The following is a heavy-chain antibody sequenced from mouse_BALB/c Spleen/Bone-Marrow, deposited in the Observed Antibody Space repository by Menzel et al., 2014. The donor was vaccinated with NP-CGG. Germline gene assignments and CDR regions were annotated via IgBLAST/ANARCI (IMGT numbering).Heavy chain of an antibody. J-gene: IGHJ1*01. V-gene: IGHV14-3*02. CDR1: GFNIKDTY. D-gene: IGHD2-14*01. CDR2: IDPANGNT. Sequence: EVKLMESGAELVKPGASVKLSCTASGFNIKDTYMHWVKQRPEQGLEWIGRIDPANGNTKYDPKFQGKATITADTSSNTAYLQLSSLTSEDTAVYYCASYRYAWYFVVWGAGTTVTVSS. CDR3: ASYRYAWYFVV.